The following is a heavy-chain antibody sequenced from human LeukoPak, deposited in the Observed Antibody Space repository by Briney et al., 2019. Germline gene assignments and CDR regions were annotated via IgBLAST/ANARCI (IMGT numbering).Heavy chain of an antibody. CDR3: ARDSAKLGYFDY. J-gene: IGHJ4*02. CDR1: GGSISSSSYY. D-gene: IGHD3-16*01. Sequence: SETLSLTCSVSGGSISSSSYYWSWIRQPPGKGLEWIGEINHSGSTNYNPSLKSRVTISVDTSKNQFSLKLSSVTAADTAVYYCARDSAKLGYFDYWGQGTLVTVSS. CDR2: INHSGST. V-gene: IGHV4-39*07.